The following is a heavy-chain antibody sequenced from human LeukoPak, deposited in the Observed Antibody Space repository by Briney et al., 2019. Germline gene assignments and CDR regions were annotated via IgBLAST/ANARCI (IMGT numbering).Heavy chain of an antibody. Sequence: ASVKVSCKASGGTFSSYAISWVRQAPGQGLEWMGWMNPNSGYTGYAQKFQGRVTMTRNTSISTAYMELSSLRSEDTAVYYCARGRGYCSSTSCYYYYGMDVWGQGTTVTVSS. CDR2: MNPNSGYT. CDR1: GGTFSSYA. J-gene: IGHJ6*02. D-gene: IGHD2-2*01. CDR3: ARGRGYCSSTSCYYYYGMDV. V-gene: IGHV1-8*02.